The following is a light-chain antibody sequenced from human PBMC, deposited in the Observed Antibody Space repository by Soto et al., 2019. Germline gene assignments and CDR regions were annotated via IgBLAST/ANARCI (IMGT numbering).Light chain of an antibody. V-gene: IGLV2-8*01. CDR1: SSDVGGYNY. CDR3: SSYGGYNNVI. CDR2: EVS. J-gene: IGLJ2*01. Sequence: QSALTQPPSASGSPGQSVTISCTGTSSDVGGYNYDSWYQQHPDKAPKLIIYEVSKRPSGVPDRFSGSKSGNTASLTVSGLQAEDEADYYCSSYGGYNNVIFGGGTKLTVL.